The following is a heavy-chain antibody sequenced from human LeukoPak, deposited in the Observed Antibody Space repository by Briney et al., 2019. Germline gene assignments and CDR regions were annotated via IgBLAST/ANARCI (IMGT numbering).Heavy chain of an antibody. CDR3: ARGALYQYYLDYWG. V-gene: IGHV3-23*01. D-gene: IGHD4-17*01. J-gene: IGHJ4*02. Sequence: GGSLRLSCAASGFTFSSYAMSWVRQAPGKGLEWVSAISGSGGSTYYADSVKGRFTISRDNAKNTVYLQMNSLRVEDTAVYYCARGALYQYYLDYWGWGQGTLVTVSS. CDR2: ISGSGGST. CDR1: GFTFSSYA.